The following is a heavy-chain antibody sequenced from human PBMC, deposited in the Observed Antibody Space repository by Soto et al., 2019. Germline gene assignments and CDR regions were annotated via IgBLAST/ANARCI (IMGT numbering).Heavy chain of an antibody. J-gene: IGHJ4*02. V-gene: IGHV3-21*01. CDR3: ARDYYYDSTGYSPLDY. CDR1: GFTFTRYS. Sequence: PGGSLRLSCAAYGFTFTRYSMNWVRQAPGKGLEWVSSISISSSSIYYADSVKGRFTISRENAKNSVYLQMNSLRVEDTAVYYCARDYYYDSTGYSPLDYWGQGTLVTVSS. D-gene: IGHD3-22*01. CDR2: ISISSSSI.